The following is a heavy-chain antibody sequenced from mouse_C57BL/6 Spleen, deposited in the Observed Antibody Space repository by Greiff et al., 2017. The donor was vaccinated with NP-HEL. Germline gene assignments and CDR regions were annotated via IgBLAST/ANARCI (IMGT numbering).Heavy chain of an antibody. Sequence: VQLQQSGPVLVKPGASVKMSCKASGYTFTDYYMNWVKQSPGKSLEWIGVINPYNGGTSYNQKFKGKATLTVDKSSSTAYMELNSLTSEDSAVYYCARLTGTRVFDYWGQGTTLTVSS. D-gene: IGHD4-1*01. J-gene: IGHJ2*01. CDR3: ARLTGTRVFDY. CDR2: INPYNGGT. CDR1: GYTFTDYY. V-gene: IGHV1-19*01.